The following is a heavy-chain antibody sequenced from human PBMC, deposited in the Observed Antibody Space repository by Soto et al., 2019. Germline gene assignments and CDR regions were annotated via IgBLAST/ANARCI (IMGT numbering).Heavy chain of an antibody. V-gene: IGHV4-39*01. CDR3: ARLVPYYYYGMDV. D-gene: IGHD3-10*01. CDR2: IYYSGST. Sequence: AETLSLTCTVSGGSISSSSYYWGWIRQPPGKGLEWIGSIYYSGSTYYNPSLKSRVTISVDTSKNQFSLKLSSATAADTAVYYCARLVPYYYYGMDVWGQGTTVTVSS. J-gene: IGHJ6*02. CDR1: GGSISSSSYY.